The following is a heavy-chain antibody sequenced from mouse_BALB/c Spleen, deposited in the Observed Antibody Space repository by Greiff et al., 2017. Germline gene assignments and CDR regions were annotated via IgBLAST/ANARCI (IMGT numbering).Heavy chain of an antibody. CDR3: ASPQRVYYYAMDY. CDR1: GFSLTSYG. Sequence: QVQLKESGPGLVQPSQSLSITCTVSGFSLTSYGVHWVRQSPGKGLEWLGVIWSGGSTDYNAAFISRLSISKDNSKSQVFFKMNSLQADDTAIYYCASPQRVYYYAMDYWGQGTSVTVSS. V-gene: IGHV2-4-1*01. CDR2: IWSGGST. J-gene: IGHJ4*01.